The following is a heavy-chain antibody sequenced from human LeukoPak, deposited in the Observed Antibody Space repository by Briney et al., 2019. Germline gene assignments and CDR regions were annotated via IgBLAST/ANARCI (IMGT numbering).Heavy chain of an antibody. J-gene: IGHJ4*02. Sequence: PSETLSLTCTVSGGSVSSSYYYWNWIRQPPGKGLEWIGYVFNGGSVNYNPSLQSRVTISVDTSKSQFSLKLTSVTTADTAVYYCAGLMGHRPLDYWGQGTLITVSS. CDR1: GGSVSSSYYY. CDR2: VFNGGSV. D-gene: IGHD5-24*01. V-gene: IGHV4-61*01. CDR3: AGLMGHRPLDY.